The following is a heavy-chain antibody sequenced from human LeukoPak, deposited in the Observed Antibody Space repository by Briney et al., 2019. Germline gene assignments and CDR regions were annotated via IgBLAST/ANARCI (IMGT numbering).Heavy chain of an antibody. CDR2: IYYSGST. V-gene: IGHV4-39*01. CDR3: ARLSWIQLWTDIDY. J-gene: IGHJ4*02. Sequence: SETLSLTCTVSGGSISSSSYYWGWIRQPPGKGLEWIGSIYYSGSTYYNPSLKSRVTISVDTSKNQFSLKLSPVTAADTAVYYCARLSWIQLWTDIDYWGQGTLVTVSS. CDR1: GGSISSSSYY. D-gene: IGHD5-18*01.